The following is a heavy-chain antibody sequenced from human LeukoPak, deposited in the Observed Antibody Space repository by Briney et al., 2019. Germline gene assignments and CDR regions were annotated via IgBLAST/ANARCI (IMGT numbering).Heavy chain of an antibody. CDR2: ISAYNGNT. CDR1: GYTFTSYG. CDR3: ATGYGYSSSWSFPFDI. J-gene: IGHJ3*02. Sequence: WASVKVSCKASGYTFTSYGISWVRQAPGQGLEWMGWISAYNGNTNYAQKLQGRVTMTTDTSTSTAYMELRSLRSDDTAVYYCATGYGYSSSWSFPFDIWGQGTMVTVSS. V-gene: IGHV1-18*01. D-gene: IGHD6-13*01.